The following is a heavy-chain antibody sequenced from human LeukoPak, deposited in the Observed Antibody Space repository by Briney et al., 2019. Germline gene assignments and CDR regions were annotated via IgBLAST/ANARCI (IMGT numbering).Heavy chain of an antibody. Sequence: GESLKISCKGSGYSFTSYWISWVRQMPGKGLEWTGRIDPSDSYTNYSPSFQGHVTISADKSISTAYLQWSSLKASDTAMYYCARHVDYYGSGSYSNWFDPWGQGTLVTVSS. CDR3: ARHVDYYGSGSYSNWFDP. V-gene: IGHV5-10-1*01. J-gene: IGHJ5*02. CDR2: IDPSDSYT. D-gene: IGHD3-10*01. CDR1: GYSFTSYW.